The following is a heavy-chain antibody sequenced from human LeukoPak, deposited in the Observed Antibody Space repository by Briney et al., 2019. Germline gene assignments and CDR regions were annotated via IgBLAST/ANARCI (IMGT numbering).Heavy chain of an antibody. CDR1: EYSFTNYW. D-gene: IGHD3-10*01. V-gene: IGHV5-51*01. J-gene: IGHJ1*01. CDR2: IYPGDSDT. Sequence: GESLKISCKGSEYSFTNYWIGWVRQMPGKGLEWMGIIYPGDSDTRYSPSFQGQVTISADKSISTAYLQWSSLKASDAAMYFCATYAGSYSKYFQHWGQGTLVTVSS. CDR3: ATYAGSYSKYFQH.